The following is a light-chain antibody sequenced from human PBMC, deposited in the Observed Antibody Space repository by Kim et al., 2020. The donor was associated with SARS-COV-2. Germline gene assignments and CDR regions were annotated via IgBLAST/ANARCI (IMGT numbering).Light chain of an antibody. V-gene: IGKV1-39*01. J-gene: IGKJ1*01. CDR2: AAT. CDR1: QSISNY. CDR3: QQSYSTSWT. Sequence: AAVGDRVTITCRASQSISNYLNWDQQKTGKATKLLNYAATSLQSAVPSRFSGGGSGTDFTHTSSSLQPGDFATYYCQQSYSTSWTVGQGTKVDIK.